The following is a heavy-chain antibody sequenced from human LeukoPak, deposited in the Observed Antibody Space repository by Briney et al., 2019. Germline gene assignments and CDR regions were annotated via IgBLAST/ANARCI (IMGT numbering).Heavy chain of an antibody. CDR1: GYTLTELS. V-gene: IGHV1-24*01. D-gene: IGHD3-22*01. J-gene: IGHJ4*02. CDR2: FDPEDGET. Sequence: ASVTVSCKVSGYTLTELSMHWVRQAPGKGLEWMGGFDPEDGETIYAQKFQGRVTMTEDTSTDTAYMELSSLRSEDTAVYYCATDRGEYYDSSGSIFDYWGQGTLVTVSS. CDR3: ATDRGEYYDSSGSIFDY.